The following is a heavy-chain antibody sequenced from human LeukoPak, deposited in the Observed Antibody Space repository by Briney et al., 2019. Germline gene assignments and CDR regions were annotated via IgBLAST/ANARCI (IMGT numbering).Heavy chain of an antibody. CDR2: IYTSGST. CDR1: GGSISSYY. J-gene: IGHJ6*02. Sequence: PSETLSLTCTVSGGSISSYYWSWIRQPAGKGLEWIGRIYTSGSTNYNPSLKSRVTMSADTSKNQFSLKLSSVTAADTAVYYCAREPMVRGVINYYYYYGMDVCGQGTTVTVSS. V-gene: IGHV4-4*07. D-gene: IGHD3-10*01. CDR3: AREPMVRGVINYYYYYGMDV.